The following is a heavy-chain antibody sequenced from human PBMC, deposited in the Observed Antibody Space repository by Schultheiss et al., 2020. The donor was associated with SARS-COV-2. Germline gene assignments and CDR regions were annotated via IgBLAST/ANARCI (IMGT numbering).Heavy chain of an antibody. CDR1: ASSISGYY. CDR3: ARGTRGDGYHLNYYYYGMDV. V-gene: IGHV4-38-2*02. Sequence: SQTLSLTCNVSASSISGYYWAWIRQPPGKGLEWIGSIYHSGSFYYNPSLKSRITISVDMSENQFSLKLTSVTAADTAVYFCARGTRGDGYHLNYYYYGMDVWGQGTTVTVSS. J-gene: IGHJ6*02. D-gene: IGHD5-24*01. CDR2: IYHSGSF.